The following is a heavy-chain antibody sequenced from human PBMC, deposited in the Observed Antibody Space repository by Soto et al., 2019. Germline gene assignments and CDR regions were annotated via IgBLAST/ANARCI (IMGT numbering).Heavy chain of an antibody. CDR1: GGSISSGGYY. V-gene: IGHV4-31*03. J-gene: IGHJ3*02. CDR2: IYYSGST. CDR3: ARSITIFGVAPRGAFDI. Sequence: QVQLQESGPGLVKPSQTLSLTCTVSGGSISSGGYYWSWIRQHPGKGLEWIGYIYYSGSTYYNPSLKSRVTISVDTSKNQFSLKLSSVTAADTAVYYCARSITIFGVAPRGAFDIWGQGTMVTVSS. D-gene: IGHD3-3*01.